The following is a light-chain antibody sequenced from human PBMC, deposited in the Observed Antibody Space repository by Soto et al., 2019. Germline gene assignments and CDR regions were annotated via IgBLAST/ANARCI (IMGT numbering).Light chain of an antibody. CDR2: EVS. V-gene: IGLV2-14*01. CDR3: SSFTGTSALIL. J-gene: IGLJ2*01. Sequence: QSVVTQPASVSGSPGQSITISCTGTSSDVGGYDYVSWYQQYPGKAPRLIIYEVSNWPSGVSNRFSGSKSGNTASLTISGLRAEDEGDYFCSSFTGTSALILFGGGTKLTVL. CDR1: SSDVGGYDY.